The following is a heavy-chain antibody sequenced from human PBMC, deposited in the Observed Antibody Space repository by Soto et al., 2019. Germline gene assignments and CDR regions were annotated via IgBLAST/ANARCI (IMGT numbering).Heavy chain of an antibody. D-gene: IGHD2-15*01. CDR3: AREGSPPCSGGSCYRRYFDY. V-gene: IGHV1-69*01. Sequence: QVQLVQSGAEVKKPGSSVKVSCKASGGTFSSYAISWVRQAPGQGLEWMGGIIPIFGTANYAQKFQGRVTITADESTSTSYMEVSSLRSEDTAVYYCAREGSPPCSGGSCYRRYFDYWGQGTLVTVSS. CDR1: GGTFSSYA. CDR2: IIPIFGTA. J-gene: IGHJ4*02.